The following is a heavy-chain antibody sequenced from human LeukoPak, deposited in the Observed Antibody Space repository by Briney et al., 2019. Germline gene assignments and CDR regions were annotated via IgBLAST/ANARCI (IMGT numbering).Heavy chain of an antibody. J-gene: IGHJ3*02. Sequence: SETLSLTCTVSGGSISSFYWCWIRQPPGKGLEYFGYISYSETTSYNPSLKSRVTISVDTSKNQFSLKLTSVTAADTAVYYCARDKGLPQAFDIWGQGTMVTVSS. CDR2: ISYSETT. CDR1: GGSISSFY. D-gene: IGHD5/OR15-5a*01. CDR3: ARDKGLPQAFDI. V-gene: IGHV4-59*01.